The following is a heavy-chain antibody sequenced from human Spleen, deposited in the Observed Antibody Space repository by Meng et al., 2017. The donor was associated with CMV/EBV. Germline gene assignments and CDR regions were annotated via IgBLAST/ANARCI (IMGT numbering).Heavy chain of an antibody. J-gene: IGHJ4*02. CDR2: IYSGGST. CDR3: ARDPWDIVAIPAAPDN. D-gene: IGHD2-2*01. Sequence: GGSLRLSCAASGFIVSSNYMSWVRQAPGKGLEWVSVIYSGGSTLYADSVKGRFTISRDNSKNTLCFQMNTLRAEDTALYYCARDPWDIVAIPAAPDNWGQGTLVTVS. CDR1: GFIVSSNY. V-gene: IGHV3-53*01.